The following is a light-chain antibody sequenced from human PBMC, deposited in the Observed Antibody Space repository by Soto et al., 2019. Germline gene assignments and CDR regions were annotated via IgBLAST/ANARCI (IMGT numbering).Light chain of an antibody. CDR3: QQSYSNPRT. CDR2: AAS. CDR1: QSISTY. J-gene: IGKJ2*01. V-gene: IGKV1-39*01. Sequence: DIQMTQSPSSLSASVGDRITITCRASQSISTYLNWYQQKPGKAPKVLIYAASSLQSGVPSRFSGSGSGTDFTLTISSLQPEDFATYYCQQSYSNPRTFGQGTKLEIK.